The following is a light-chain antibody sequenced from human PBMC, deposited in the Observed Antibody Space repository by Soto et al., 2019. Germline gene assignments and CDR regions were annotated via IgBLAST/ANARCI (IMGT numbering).Light chain of an antibody. J-gene: IGKJ4*01. V-gene: IGKV3D-20*01. CDR3: QQYGDSVFT. CDR2: DAS. CDR1: QSIYDNQ. Sequence: VLTQSPDTLSLSPGERATLSCGASQSIYDNQLAWYQQKPGLAPKLLVYDASNRASGIPERFSGSGSGTDFTLTISRLEPEDSAVYYCQQYGDSVFTFGGGTKVAIK.